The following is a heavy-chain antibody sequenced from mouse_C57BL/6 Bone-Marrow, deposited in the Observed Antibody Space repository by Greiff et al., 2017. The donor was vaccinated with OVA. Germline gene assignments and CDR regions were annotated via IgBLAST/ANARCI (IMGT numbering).Heavy chain of an antibody. D-gene: IGHD1-1*01. CDR2: IYPRSGNT. Sequence: QVQLQQSGAELARPGASVKLSCKASGYTFTSYGISWVKQRTGQGLEWIGEIYPRSGNTYYNEKFKGKATLTADKSSSTAYMELRSLTSEDSAVYFCARKEYGSSYGFAYWGQGTLVTVSA. CDR3: ARKEYGSSYGFAY. J-gene: IGHJ3*01. CDR1: GYTFTSYG. V-gene: IGHV1-81*01.